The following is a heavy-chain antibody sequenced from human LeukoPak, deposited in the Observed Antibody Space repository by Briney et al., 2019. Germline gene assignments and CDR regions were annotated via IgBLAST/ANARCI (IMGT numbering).Heavy chain of an antibody. D-gene: IGHD3-3*01. CDR2: ISSSGSTI. CDR3: ARGVLYYDFWSSWGFDY. Sequence: GGSLRLSCAASGFTFSDYYMSWIRQAPGKGLEWVSYISSSGSTIYYADSVKGRFTISRDNAKNSLYLQMNSLRAEDTAVYYCARGVLYYDFWSSWGFDYWGQGTLVTVSS. V-gene: IGHV3-11*04. J-gene: IGHJ4*02. CDR1: GFTFSDYY.